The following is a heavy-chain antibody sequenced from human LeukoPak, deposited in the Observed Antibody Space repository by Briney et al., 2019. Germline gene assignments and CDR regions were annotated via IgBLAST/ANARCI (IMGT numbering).Heavy chain of an antibody. Sequence: SETLSLTCTVSGGSISSDHWNWIRQPPGKGPEWIGCIYYSGSTYYNPSLKSRVTISVDMSKSQFSLRLTSVTAPDTAVYYCARKNDFDIWGQGTLVTVSS. J-gene: IGHJ3*02. CDR3: ARKNDFDI. CDR2: IYYSGST. V-gene: IGHV4-59*01. CDR1: GGSISSDH. D-gene: IGHD2/OR15-2a*01.